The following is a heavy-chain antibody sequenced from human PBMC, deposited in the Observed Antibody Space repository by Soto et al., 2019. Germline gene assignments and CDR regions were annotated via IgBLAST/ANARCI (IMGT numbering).Heavy chain of an antibody. CDR1: GFTFSSYS. J-gene: IGHJ4*02. CDR3: ARGGDPDY. D-gene: IGHD2-21*02. V-gene: IGHV3-74*01. Sequence: LRLSCAASGFTFSSYSMNWVRQAPGEGLMWVSRLQTDGSHPDYAASVKGRFTISRDNAKNTLYLQMNNLRVEDTAVYYCARGGDPDYWGQGTLVTVSS. CDR2: LQTDGSHP.